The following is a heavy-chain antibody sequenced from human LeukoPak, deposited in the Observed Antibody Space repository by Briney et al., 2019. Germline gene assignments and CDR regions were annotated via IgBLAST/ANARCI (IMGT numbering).Heavy chain of an antibody. V-gene: IGHV3-30*18. Sequence: PGRPLRLSCAAPGFIFSDYGIHWLRQAPRKGLMWVVLISYDGGNKFYADSVRDRFTISRDNSKNTLFLQMNSLRIEDTAVYYCAKVFEVRGARRPKDYWGQGTLVIVSS. D-gene: IGHD3-10*01. CDR2: ISYDGGNK. CDR3: AKVFEVRGARRPKDY. CDR1: GFIFSDYG. J-gene: IGHJ4*02.